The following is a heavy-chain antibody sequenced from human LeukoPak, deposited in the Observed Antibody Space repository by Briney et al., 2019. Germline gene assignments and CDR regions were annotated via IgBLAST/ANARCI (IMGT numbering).Heavy chain of an antibody. J-gene: IGHJ4*02. D-gene: IGHD5-12*01. CDR3: VRDCGVSGYDLLDY. Sequence: PGGSLRLSCAASGFPLSNFGMPWVPQAPGKGLKGLAKINPDGSEEYYIDYVKARFTIYRDNAKNSVFLQMNSLRAEDTAVYYCVRDCGVSGYDLLDYWGQGTLVTVSS. CDR1: GFPLSNFG. CDR2: INPDGSEE. V-gene: IGHV3-7*01.